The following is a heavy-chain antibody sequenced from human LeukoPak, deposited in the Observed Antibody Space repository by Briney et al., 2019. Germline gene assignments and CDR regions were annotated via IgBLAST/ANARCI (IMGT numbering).Heavy chain of an antibody. CDR1: GFTFSSYA. CDR3: AKRDSSGYYYAWYFDL. J-gene: IGHJ2*01. D-gene: IGHD3-22*01. Sequence: GGSLRLSCAASGFTFSSYAMSWVRQAPGKGLEWVSAISGSGGSTYYADSVKGRFTISRDNSKNTLYLQMNSLRAEDTAVYYCAKRDSSGYYYAWYFDLWGRGTLVTVSS. V-gene: IGHV3-23*01. CDR2: ISGSGGST.